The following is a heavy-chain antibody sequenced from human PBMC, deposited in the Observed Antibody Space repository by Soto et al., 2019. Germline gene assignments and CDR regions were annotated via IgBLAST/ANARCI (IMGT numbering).Heavy chain of an antibody. Sequence: QLQLQESGPGLVKPSETLSLTCTVSGGSISSSGYYWGWIRQPPGKGLEWIGSIYYSGSTYYNPSLKSRVTISVDTSKNQFSLKLSSVTAADTPVYYCATLWFGESPYWGQGTLVTVSS. CDR1: GGSISSSGYY. J-gene: IGHJ4*02. CDR3: ATLWFGESPY. CDR2: IYYSGST. D-gene: IGHD3-10*01. V-gene: IGHV4-39*01.